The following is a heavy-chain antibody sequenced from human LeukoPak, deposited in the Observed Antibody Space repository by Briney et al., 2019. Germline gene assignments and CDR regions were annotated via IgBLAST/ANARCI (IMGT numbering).Heavy chain of an antibody. CDR3: ARDGSHYYYYYMDV. CDR1: GFTFSSYE. J-gene: IGHJ6*03. V-gene: IGHV3-48*03. Sequence: GGSLRLFCAASGFTFSSYEMNWVRQAPGKGLEWVSYISSSGSTIYYADSVKGRFTISRDNAKNSLYLQMNSLRAEDTAVYYCARDGSHYYYYYMDVWGKGTTVTISS. CDR2: ISSSGSTI.